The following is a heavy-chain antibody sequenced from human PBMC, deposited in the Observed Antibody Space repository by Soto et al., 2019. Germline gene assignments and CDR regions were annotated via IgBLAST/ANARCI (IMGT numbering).Heavy chain of an antibody. V-gene: IGHV4-30-4*01. CDR3: ARLVYDSSGYRPG. J-gene: IGHJ4*02. CDR1: GGSISSGDYY. Sequence: SETLSLTCSVSGGSISSGDYYWSWIRQPPGKGLEWIGYIYYSGSTYYNPSLKSRVTISVDTSKNQFSLKLSSVTAADTAVYYCARLVYDSSGYRPGWGQGTLVTVSS. D-gene: IGHD3-22*01. CDR2: IYYSGST.